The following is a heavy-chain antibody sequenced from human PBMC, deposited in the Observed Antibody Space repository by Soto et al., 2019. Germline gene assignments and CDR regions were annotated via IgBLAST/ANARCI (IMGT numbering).Heavy chain of an antibody. CDR3: ARTYSGNNFADY. V-gene: IGHV1-18*01. D-gene: IGHD1-26*01. Sequence: QVQLVQSGTEVKKPGASVNVSCKASLYTFTSFGITWVRQAPGRGLEWMGWIGAYDGHTIYAQNLQGRVTMTTDTSTSTAYMEPRSLTSDDTAVYYCARTYSGNNFADYWGQGTLVTVSS. J-gene: IGHJ4*02. CDR2: IGAYDGHT. CDR1: LYTFTSFG.